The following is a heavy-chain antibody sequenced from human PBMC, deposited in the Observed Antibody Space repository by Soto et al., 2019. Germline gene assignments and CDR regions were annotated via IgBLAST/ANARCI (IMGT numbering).Heavy chain of an antibody. CDR2: IGGDGGSP. V-gene: IGHV3-23*01. D-gene: IGHD2-8*01. CDR1: GFTFSEYA. J-gene: IGHJ3*02. Sequence: GGSLRLSCAASGFTFSEYAMSWVRQAPGKGLEWVSVIGGDGGSPNYADSVKGRFTVSRDNSKNTLYLQMNSLRVDDTAVYYCAKDATAVNGVWDPFDMWGQGTEVPVSS. CDR3: AKDATAVNGVWDPFDM.